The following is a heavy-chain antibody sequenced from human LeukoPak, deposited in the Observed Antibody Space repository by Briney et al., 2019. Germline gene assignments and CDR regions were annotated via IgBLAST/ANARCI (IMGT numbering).Heavy chain of an antibody. J-gene: IGHJ5*02. CDR1: GGSFNSFF. CDR3: ARRGTWFDP. Sequence: PSETLSLTCTVSGGSFNSFFWSWVRQPPGKGLEWIGYIYTSGNTYYSPSLKSRVTISLDTSENQLSLRLISVTAADTAVYYCARRGTWFDPWGQGTLVTVSS. D-gene: IGHD3-10*01. V-gene: IGHV4-4*09. CDR2: IYTSGNT.